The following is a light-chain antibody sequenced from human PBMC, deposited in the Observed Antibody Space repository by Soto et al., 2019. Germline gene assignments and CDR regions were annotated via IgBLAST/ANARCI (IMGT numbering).Light chain of an antibody. J-gene: IGKJ1*01. V-gene: IGKV3-15*01. CDR1: QSLSNN. Sequence: EIVLTQSPATLSVSPGERATLSCRASQSLSNNLAWYQQKPGQAPRLLIYGASTRATGIPARFSGSGSGTKFTLTISSLQSEDFAVYYCQHYHNWPPWTFGQGTKVEVK. CDR3: QHYHNWPPWT. CDR2: GAS.